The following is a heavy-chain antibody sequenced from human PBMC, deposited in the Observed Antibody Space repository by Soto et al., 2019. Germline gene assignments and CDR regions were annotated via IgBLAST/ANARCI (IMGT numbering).Heavy chain of an antibody. CDR2: ISGSGSGT. J-gene: IGHJ4*02. Sequence: WGSLRLSCAASGFTFSSYAIILVRQAPLKGLEWISLISGSGSGTFYADSVKGRFTISRDNSKNSLYLQMNSLRAEDTAIYYCAKFRTDSDYWGQGTLVTVSS. CDR3: AKFRTDSDY. CDR1: GFTFSSYA. V-gene: IGHV3-23*01.